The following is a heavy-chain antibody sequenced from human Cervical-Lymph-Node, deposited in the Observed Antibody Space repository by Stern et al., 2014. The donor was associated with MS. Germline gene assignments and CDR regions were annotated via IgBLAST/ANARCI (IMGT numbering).Heavy chain of an antibody. J-gene: IGHJ4*02. D-gene: IGHD6-6*01. Sequence: QVQLQESGGGVVQPGRSLRLSCAASGFTFDSYAMHWVRQTPGKGLEWVAVISYDGDNKYYADSVKGRFTIPRDNSKNTLYLLMNSLSPEDPAVYYCARERFSSSSRLFDYWGQGALVTVTS. V-gene: IGHV3-30-3*01. CDR2: ISYDGDNK. CDR1: GFTFDSYA. CDR3: ARERFSSSSRLFDY.